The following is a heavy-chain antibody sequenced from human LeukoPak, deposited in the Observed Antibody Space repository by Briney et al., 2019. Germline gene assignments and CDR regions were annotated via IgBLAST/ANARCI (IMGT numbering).Heavy chain of an antibody. V-gene: IGHV3-23*01. CDR1: GFSFTTYA. D-gene: IGHD2-8*01. CDR2: ISGSGGST. J-gene: IGHJ4*02. CDR3: AKDRSCTNDICHGDFDY. Sequence: GGSLTLSCAATGFSFTTYAVSWVRQAPGKGLEWVSSISGSGGSTYSADSVKGRFTISRDNSKNTLYLQMNSLRAEDTALYYCAKDRSCTNDICHGDFDYWGQGTLVTVSS.